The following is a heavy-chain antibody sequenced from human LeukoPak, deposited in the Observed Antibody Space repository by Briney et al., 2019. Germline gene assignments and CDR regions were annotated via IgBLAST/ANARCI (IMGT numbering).Heavy chain of an antibody. D-gene: IGHD2-2*01. CDR2: ISSSSSSYI. CDR3: ARDRHIVVVPGAPKWFDP. V-gene: IGHV3-21*01. Sequence: PGGSLRLSCAASGFIFSSYGMNWVRQAPGKGLEWVSSISSSSSSYIYYADSVKGRFTISRDNAKNSLYLQMNSLRGEDTAVYYCARDRHIVVVPGAPKWFDPWGQGTLVTVSS. J-gene: IGHJ5*02. CDR1: GFIFSSYG.